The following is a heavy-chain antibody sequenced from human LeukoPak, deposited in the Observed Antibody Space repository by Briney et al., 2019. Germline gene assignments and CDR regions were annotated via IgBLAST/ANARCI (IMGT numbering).Heavy chain of an antibody. CDR3: AREATGDLSFDH. CDR1: GYTFTGYY. Sequence: ASVKVSCEASGYTFTGYYIHWVRQAPGQGLEWMGSINPPGGGTNYAQQFQGRVTMTRDTSITTAYMELSRLTSDDTAVYFSAREATGDLSFDHWGQGTLVTVPS. V-gene: IGHV1-2*02. J-gene: IGHJ4*02. CDR2: INPPGGGT. D-gene: IGHD3-10*01.